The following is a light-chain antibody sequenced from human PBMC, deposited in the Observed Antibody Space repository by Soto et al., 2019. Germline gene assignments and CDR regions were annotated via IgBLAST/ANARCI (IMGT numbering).Light chain of an antibody. CDR2: AVS. Sequence: DIQMTQSPSSLSASVGARITITCRTSKSIGSHLNWYQQKPGQAPKALIYAVSSLQSGVPSRFSGSGSGTDFTLTISSLQPEDFATYDCQQSYSATQSTFGPGTRVEIK. CDR1: KSIGSH. V-gene: IGKV1-39*01. J-gene: IGKJ3*01. CDR3: QQSYSATQST.